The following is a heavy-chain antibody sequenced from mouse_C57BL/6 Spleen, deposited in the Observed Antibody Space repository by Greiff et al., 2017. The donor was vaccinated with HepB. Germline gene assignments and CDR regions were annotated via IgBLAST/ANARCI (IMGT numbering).Heavy chain of an antibody. V-gene: IGHV1-64*01. Sequence: QVQLQQPGAELVKPGASVKLSCKASGYTFTSYWMHWVKQRPGQGLEWIGMIHPNSGSTNYNEKFKSKATLTVDKSSSTAYMQLSSLTSEDSAVYYWARKCLYDGDYYYAMDYWGQGTSVTVSS. CDR2: IHPNSGST. CDR1: GYTFTSYW. CDR3: ARKCLYDGDYYYAMDY. D-gene: IGHD2-3*01. J-gene: IGHJ4*01.